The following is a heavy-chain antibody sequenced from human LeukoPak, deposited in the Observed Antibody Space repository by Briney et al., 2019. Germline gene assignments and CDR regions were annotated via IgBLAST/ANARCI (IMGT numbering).Heavy chain of an antibody. J-gene: IGHJ4*02. CDR1: GFTFDDYA. D-gene: IGHD6-13*01. V-gene: IGHV3-9*01. Sequence: PGRSLRLSCAASGFTFDDYAMHWVRQAPGKGLEWVSGISWNSGSIGYADSVKGRFTISRDNAKNSLYLQMNSLRAADTAVYYCARRAAAGIDYWGQGTLVTVSS. CDR2: ISWNSGSI. CDR3: ARRAAAGIDY.